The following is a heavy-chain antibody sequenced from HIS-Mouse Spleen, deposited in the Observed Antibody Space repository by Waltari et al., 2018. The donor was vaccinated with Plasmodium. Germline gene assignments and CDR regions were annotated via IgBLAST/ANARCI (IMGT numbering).Heavy chain of an antibody. D-gene: IGHD3-16*01. V-gene: IGHV1-24*01. Sequence: QVQLVQSGAEVKTPGASVKVSCKVSGYTLPDLSMHWVRQAPGKGLEWMGGFDPEDGETIYAQKFQGRVTMTEDTSTDTAYMELSSLRSEDTAVYYCATSLHNMGESDFDYWGQGTLVTVSS. CDR3: ATSLHNMGESDFDY. CDR1: GYTLPDLS. J-gene: IGHJ4*02. CDR2: FDPEDGET.